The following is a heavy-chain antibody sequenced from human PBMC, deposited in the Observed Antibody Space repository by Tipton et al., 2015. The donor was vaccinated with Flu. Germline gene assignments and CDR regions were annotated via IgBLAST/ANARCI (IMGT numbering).Heavy chain of an antibody. D-gene: IGHD3-10*01. J-gene: IGHJ4*02. CDR1: GDSIGSRYF. CDR2: IHRSGST. CDR3: ARSTYYYGSGTSDY. Sequence: TLSLTCSVSGDSIGSRYFWGWIRQPPGKGLEWIGNIHRSGSTYYNPSLKSRVAISVDTFKNQFSLKLSSVTAADTAVYYCARSTYYYGSGTSDYWGQGTLVTVSS. V-gene: IGHV4-38-2*01.